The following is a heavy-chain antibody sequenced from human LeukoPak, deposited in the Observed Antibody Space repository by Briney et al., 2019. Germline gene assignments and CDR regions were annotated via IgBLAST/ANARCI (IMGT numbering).Heavy chain of an antibody. CDR2: IYYSTST. J-gene: IGHJ5*02. D-gene: IGHD3-9*01. CDR1: GGSITSSIDY. CDR3: ARDRDWLFPSISGFDP. Sequence: SETLSLTCTVSGGSITSSIDYWGWVRQPPGKGLEWIATIYYSTSTQYNPSLKSRVTMSVDTSKNQFSLKLSSVTAADTAVYYCARDRDWLFPSISGFDPWGQGTLVTVSS. V-gene: IGHV4-39*02.